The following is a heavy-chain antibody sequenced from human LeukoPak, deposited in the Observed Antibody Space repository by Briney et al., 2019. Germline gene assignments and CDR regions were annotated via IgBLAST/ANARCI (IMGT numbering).Heavy chain of an antibody. CDR1: GGTFSSYA. CDR3: AREGPLYSSSRPADLDY. V-gene: IGHV1-69*04. J-gene: IGHJ4*02. CDR2: IIPILGIA. D-gene: IGHD6-13*01. Sequence: ASVKVSCKASGGTFSSYAISWVRQAPGQGLEWMGRIIPILGIANYARKFQGRVTITADKSTSTAYMELSSLRSEDTAVYYCAREGPLYSSSRPADLDYWGQGTLVTVSS.